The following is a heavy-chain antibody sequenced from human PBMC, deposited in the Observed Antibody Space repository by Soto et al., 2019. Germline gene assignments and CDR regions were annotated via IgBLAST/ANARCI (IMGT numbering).Heavy chain of an antibody. J-gene: IGHJ6*02. Sequence: PSQTLSLTCAISGDSVSSNSAAWNWIRQSPSRGLEWLGRTYYRSKWYNDYAVSVKSRITINPDTSKNQFTLQLNSVTPEHTAVYYCARDRTGGVVVVPAAIPVNYYYGMDVWGQGTTVTVSS. D-gene: IGHD2-2*02. CDR2: TYYRSKWYN. V-gene: IGHV6-1*01. CDR3: ARDRTGGVVVVPAAIPVNYYYGMDV. CDR1: GDSVSSNSAA.